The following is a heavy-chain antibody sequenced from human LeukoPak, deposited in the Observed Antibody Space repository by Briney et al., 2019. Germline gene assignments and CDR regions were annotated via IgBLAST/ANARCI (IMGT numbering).Heavy chain of an antibody. V-gene: IGHV4-34*01. D-gene: IGHD2-15*01. CDR2: INHSGST. J-gene: IGHJ4*02. Sequence: PSETLSLTCAVYGGSFSGYYWSWIRQPPGKGLEWIGEINHSGSTNYNPPLKSRVTISVDTSKNQFSLKLSSVTAADTAVYYCARTRIQAARGSDYWGQGTLVTVSS. CDR1: GGSFSGYY. CDR3: ARTRIQAARGSDY.